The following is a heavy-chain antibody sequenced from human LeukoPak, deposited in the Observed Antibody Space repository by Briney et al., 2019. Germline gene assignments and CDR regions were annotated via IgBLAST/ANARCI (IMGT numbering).Heavy chain of an antibody. CDR2: IYSGGST. D-gene: IGHD2-2*01. Sequence: GGSLRLSCAASGFTVSSNFMSWVRQAPGKGLEWVSIIYSGGSTYYADSVKGRFTISRDNSKNTLFLQMTSLRVEDTAVYYCARDRALPATGYYFDYWGQGTLVPVSS. CDR3: ARDRALPATGYYFDY. V-gene: IGHV3-66*01. J-gene: IGHJ4*02. CDR1: GFTVSSNF.